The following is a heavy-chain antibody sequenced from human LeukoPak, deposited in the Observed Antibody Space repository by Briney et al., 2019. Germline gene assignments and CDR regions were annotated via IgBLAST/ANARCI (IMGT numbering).Heavy chain of an antibody. CDR3: ARDGGGVSSWVPH. J-gene: IGHJ4*02. CDR2: IDPGDSFT. Sequence: GESLRISCKGSGYSFSSYWIRWVRQMPGKGLEWMGRIDPGDSFTKYRPSLEGRVTISADKSLSTVYLQWSSLKASDTAIYYCARDGGGVSSWVPHWGQGTLVTVSS. CDR1: GYSFSSYW. V-gene: IGHV5-10-1*01. D-gene: IGHD2-8*02.